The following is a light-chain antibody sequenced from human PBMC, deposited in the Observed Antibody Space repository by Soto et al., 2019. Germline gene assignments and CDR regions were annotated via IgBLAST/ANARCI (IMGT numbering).Light chain of an antibody. V-gene: IGKV3-15*01. CDR2: GAS. CDR1: QSVSSN. CDR3: QQYGSSGT. J-gene: IGKJ1*01. Sequence: EIVINQSPATLSVYNEERATLSCRASQSVSSNLAWYQQKPGQAPRLLIYGASTRATGIPARFSGSGSGTDFTLTISRLEPEDFAVYYCQQYGSSGTFGQGTRWIS.